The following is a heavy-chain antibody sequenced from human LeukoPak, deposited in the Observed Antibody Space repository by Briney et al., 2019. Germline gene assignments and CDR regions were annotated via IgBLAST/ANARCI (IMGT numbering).Heavy chain of an antibody. D-gene: IGHD3-10*01. CDR2: ISGSGGST. Sequence: GGSLRLSCAASGFTFSSYAMSWVRQAPGKGLEWVSAISGSGGSTYYADSVKGRFTISRDSSKNTLYLQMNSLRAEDTAVYYCAKDPLWFGELSPYYFDYWGQGTLVTVSS. CDR3: AKDPLWFGELSPYYFDY. V-gene: IGHV3-23*01. CDR1: GFTFSSYA. J-gene: IGHJ4*02.